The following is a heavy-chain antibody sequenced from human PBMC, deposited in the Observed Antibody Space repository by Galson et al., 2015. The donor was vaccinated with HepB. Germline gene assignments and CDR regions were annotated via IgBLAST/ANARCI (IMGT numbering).Heavy chain of an antibody. Sequence: SVKVSCKASGYTFISYGVSWVRQAPGQGLEWMGWISAYNGNTNYAQKVQGRVTMTTDTSTSTAYMELRSLRSDDTAVDYCARWGHILTGYLGHYYYGMDVCGQGTTVTVSS. CDR3: ARWGHILTGYLGHYYYGMDV. CDR2: ISAYNGNT. J-gene: IGHJ6*02. D-gene: IGHD3-9*01. V-gene: IGHV1-18*01. CDR1: GYTFISYG.